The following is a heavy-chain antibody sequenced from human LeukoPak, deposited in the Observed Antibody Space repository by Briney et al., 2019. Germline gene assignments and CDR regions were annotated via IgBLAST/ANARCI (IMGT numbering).Heavy chain of an antibody. V-gene: IGHV3-23*01. D-gene: IGHD2-15*01. CDR1: GFTFSSYA. CDR3: AGGCSGGGCYSSYFDY. CDR2: FSGSGGST. Sequence: GGSLRLSCAASGFTFSSYAMSWVRQAPGKGLECISGFSGSGGSTYYADSVKGRFTISRDNSKNTLYLQMNSLRAEDTAVYYCAGGCSGGGCYSSYFDYWGQGTLVTVSS. J-gene: IGHJ4*02.